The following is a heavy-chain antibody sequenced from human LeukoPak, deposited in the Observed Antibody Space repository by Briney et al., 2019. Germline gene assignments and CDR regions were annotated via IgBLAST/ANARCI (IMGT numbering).Heavy chain of an antibody. V-gene: IGHV4-59*01. J-gene: IGHJ4*02. CDR3: ARGGDSSGYPDY. Sequence: PSETLSLTCAVSGGFISSYYWSWIRQPPGKGLEWIGYIYYSGSTNYNPSLKSRVTISVDTSKNQFSLKLSSVTAADTAVYYCARGGDSSGYPDYWGQGTLVTVSS. D-gene: IGHD3-22*01. CDR2: IYYSGST. CDR1: GGFISSYY.